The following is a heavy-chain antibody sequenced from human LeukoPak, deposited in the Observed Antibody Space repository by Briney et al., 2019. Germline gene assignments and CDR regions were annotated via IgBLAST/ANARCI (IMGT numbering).Heavy chain of an antibody. CDR3: ARDKQRNYFDY. CDR2: ISYDGSNK. J-gene: IGHJ4*02. CDR1: GFTFSSYA. V-gene: IGHV3-30*04. D-gene: IGHD6-13*01. Sequence: GGSLRLSCAASGFTFSSYAMHWVRQAPGKGVEGVAVISYDGSNKYYADSVKGRFTISRDNSKNTLYLQMNSLRAEDTAVYYCARDKQRNYFDYWGQGTLVTVSS.